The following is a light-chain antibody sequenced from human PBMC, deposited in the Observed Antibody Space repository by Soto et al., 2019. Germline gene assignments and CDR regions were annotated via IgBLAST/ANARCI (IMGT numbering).Light chain of an antibody. CDR3: QQYDIWPPT. Sequence: EIVLTQSPGTLSLSPGERATLSCRASQSVSSSYLAWYQQKPGQAPRLLIYGASSRATGIPARFTGSGSGTEFILTISSLQSEDFAVYYCQQYDIWPPTFGQGTKV. V-gene: IGKV3-20*01. CDR2: GAS. CDR1: QSVSSSY. J-gene: IGKJ1*01.